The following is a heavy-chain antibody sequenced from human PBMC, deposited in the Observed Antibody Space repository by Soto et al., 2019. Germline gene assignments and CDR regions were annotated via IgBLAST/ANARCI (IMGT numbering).Heavy chain of an antibody. D-gene: IGHD3-16*01. V-gene: IGHV4-34*01. CDR1: VGSFSRYY. CDR2: INHSGRT. J-gene: IGHJ4*02. CDR3: ARVGSLSYLR. Sequence: PSETLSLTCAVYVGSFSRYYWSWIRQPPGKWLEWIGDINHSGRTNXXPSLKSRVXISVDTSKNQFXLKLSXYTSADTAVYYCARVGSLSYLRWRQGTLDTVSS.